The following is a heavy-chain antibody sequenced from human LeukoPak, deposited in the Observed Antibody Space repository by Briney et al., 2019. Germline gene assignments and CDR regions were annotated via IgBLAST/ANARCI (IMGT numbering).Heavy chain of an antibody. CDR3: AKDGLGYCSSTSCYYRYYYYYMDV. CDR2: IRYDGSNK. CDR1: GFTFSSYG. Sequence: GGSLRLSCAASGFTFSSYGMHWVRQAPGKGLEWVSFIRYDGSNKYYADSVKGRFTISRDNSKNTLYLQMNSLRAEDTAVYYCAKDGLGYCSSTSCYYRYYYYYMDVWGKGTTVTVSS. J-gene: IGHJ6*03. V-gene: IGHV3-30*02. D-gene: IGHD2-2*01.